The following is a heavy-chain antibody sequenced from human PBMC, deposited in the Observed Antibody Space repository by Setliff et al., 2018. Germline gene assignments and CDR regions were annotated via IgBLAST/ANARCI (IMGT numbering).Heavy chain of an antibody. CDR3: ARASRFGTAIYKGDYYMDV. D-gene: IGHD2-21*02. J-gene: IGHJ6*03. CDR1: GYTFISYA. Sequence: ASVKVSFKASGYTFISYAMGWMRQAPGQRLEWMGWINTNTGNPSYAQDFTGRLVFSLDNSVSTAYLQISSLKAEDSAVYYCARASRFGTAIYKGDYYMDVWGNGTTVTVSS. V-gene: IGHV7-4-1*02. CDR2: INTNTGNP.